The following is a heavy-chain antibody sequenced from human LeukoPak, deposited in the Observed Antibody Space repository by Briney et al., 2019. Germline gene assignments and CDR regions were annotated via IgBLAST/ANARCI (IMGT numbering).Heavy chain of an antibody. CDR2: IYYSGTT. D-gene: IGHD6-13*01. V-gene: IGHV4-59*01. CDR3: ARGVYIAAAQYGY. Sequence: SETLSLTCTVSGGSISSYYWSWIRQPPGKGLEWIGYIYYSGTTNYNPSLKSRVTISVDTSENQFSLKLSSVTAADTAVYYCARGVYIAAAQYGYWGQGTLVTVSS. CDR1: GGSISSYY. J-gene: IGHJ4*02.